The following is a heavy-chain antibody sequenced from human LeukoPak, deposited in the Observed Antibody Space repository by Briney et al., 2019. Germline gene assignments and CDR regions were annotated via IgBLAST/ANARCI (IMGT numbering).Heavy chain of an antibody. V-gene: IGHV4-4*07. CDR3: ARALQRFGEFQNWFDP. CDR2: IYTSGST. J-gene: IGHJ5*02. D-gene: IGHD3-10*01. Sequence: SETLSLTCTVSGGSISSCYWSWIRQPAGKGLEWIGRIYTSGSTNYNPSLKSRVTISVDTSKNQFSLKLSSVTAADTAVYYCARALQRFGEFQNWFDPWGQGTLVTVSS. CDR1: GGSISSCY.